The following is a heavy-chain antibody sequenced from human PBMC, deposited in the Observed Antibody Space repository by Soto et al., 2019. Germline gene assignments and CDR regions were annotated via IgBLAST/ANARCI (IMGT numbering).Heavy chain of an antibody. J-gene: IGHJ6*02. Sequence: EVQLLESGGGLVQPGGSLRLSCAASGFTFSTYAMNWVRQAPGNGLEWVSAISGSGGSIHYADSAKGRFTISRDNSKNTLYLQMNRLRDADTAVYHRVKAYWKAYVWGQRTTVTVSS. CDR1: GFTFSTYA. D-gene: IGHD1-1*01. CDR2: ISGSGGSI. CDR3: VKAYWKAYV. V-gene: IGHV3-23*01.